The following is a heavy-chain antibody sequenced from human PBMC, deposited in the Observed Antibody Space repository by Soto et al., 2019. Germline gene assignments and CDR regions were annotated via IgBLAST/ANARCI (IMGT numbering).Heavy chain of an antibody. CDR1: GYTFTSYG. V-gene: IGHV1-18*01. CDR3: ARDFPRNSGSYHRRDY. J-gene: IGHJ4*02. Sequence: QVQLVQSGAEVKKPGASVKVSCKASGYTFTSYGISWVRQSPGQGLERMGWISAYNGNTNYAQKLQGRVTMTTDTSTSTAYRELRSLRSDDTAVYYCARDFPRNSGSYHRRDYWGQGTLVTVSS. D-gene: IGHD1-26*01. CDR2: ISAYNGNT.